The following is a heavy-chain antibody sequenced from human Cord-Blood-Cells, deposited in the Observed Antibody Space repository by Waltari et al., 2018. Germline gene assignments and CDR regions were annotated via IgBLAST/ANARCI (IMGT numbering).Heavy chain of an antibody. J-gene: IGHJ3*02. CDR3: ARGSSGSYYAFDI. Sequence: QVQLQESGPGLVKPSETLSLTCTVSGGYISSHYWSWIRQPPGKGLEWIGYIYYSGSTNYNPSLKSRVTISVDTSKNQFSLKLSSVTAADTAVYYCARGSSGSYYAFDIWGQGTMVTVSS. CDR1: GGYISSHY. V-gene: IGHV4-59*11. CDR2: IYYSGST. D-gene: IGHD1-26*01.